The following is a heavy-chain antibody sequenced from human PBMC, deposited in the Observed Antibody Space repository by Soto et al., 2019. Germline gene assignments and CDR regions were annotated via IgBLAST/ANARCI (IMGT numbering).Heavy chain of an antibody. CDR3: ARGPYYYDTSGYYL. CDR1: GGSISSSSYY. J-gene: IGHJ5*02. CDR2: IYYSGST. D-gene: IGHD3-22*01. V-gene: IGHV4-39*01. Sequence: SETLSLTCTVSGGSISSSSYYWGWIRQPPGKGLEWIGSIYYSGSTYYNPSLKSRVTISVDTSKNQFSLKLSSVTAADTAVYYCARGPYYYDTSGYYLWGQGTLVTVSS.